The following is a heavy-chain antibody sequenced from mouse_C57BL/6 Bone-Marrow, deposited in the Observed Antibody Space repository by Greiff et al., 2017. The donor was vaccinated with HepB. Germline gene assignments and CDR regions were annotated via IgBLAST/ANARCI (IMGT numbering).Heavy chain of an antibody. V-gene: IGHV1-55*01. CDR3: AITTVVATRFAY. D-gene: IGHD1-1*01. J-gene: IGHJ3*01. CDR1: GYTFTSYW. Sequence: VQLQQPGAELVKPGASVKMSCKASGYTFTSYWITWVKQRPGQGLEWIGDIYPGSGSTNYNEKFKSKATLTVDTSSSTAYMQLSSLTSEDSAVYYCAITTVVATRFAYWGQGTLVTVSA. CDR2: IYPGSGST.